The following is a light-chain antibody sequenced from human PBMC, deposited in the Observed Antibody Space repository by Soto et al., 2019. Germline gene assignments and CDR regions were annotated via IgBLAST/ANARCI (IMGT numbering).Light chain of an antibody. CDR1: NSDVGGYNY. CDR3: SSYTSISTLYV. CDR2: EVS. Sequence: QSVLTQPASVSGSPGQSITISCTGTNSDVGGYNYVSWYQQHPGKAPELMIYEVSHRPSGVSNRFSGSKSDNTASLTISGLQDEDEADYYCSSYTSISTLYVFGTGIKVTVL. V-gene: IGLV2-14*01. J-gene: IGLJ1*01.